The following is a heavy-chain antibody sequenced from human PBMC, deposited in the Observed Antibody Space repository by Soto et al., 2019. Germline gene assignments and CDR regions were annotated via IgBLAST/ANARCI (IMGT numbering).Heavy chain of an antibody. CDR1: GFTFSSYG. CDR2: ISYDGINK. CDR3: AKAIRDIVVVVAARPIDY. Sequence: HPGASLRLSCAASGFTFSSYGMHWVRQAPGKGLEWVAVISYDGINKYYADSVKGRFTISRDNSKNTLYLQMNSLRAEYTAVYYCAKAIRDIVVVVAARPIDYWGQGT. J-gene: IGHJ4*02. V-gene: IGHV3-30*18. D-gene: IGHD2-15*01.